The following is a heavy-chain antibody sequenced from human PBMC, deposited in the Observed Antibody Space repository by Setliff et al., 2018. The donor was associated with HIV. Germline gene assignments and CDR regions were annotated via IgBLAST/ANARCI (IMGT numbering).Heavy chain of an antibody. Sequence: GESLKISCAASGFTFSSYAMSWVRQAPGKGLEWVAVIWSDGSSKYYADSVQGRFTISRDKSRNTLFLQMNSLRPEDSALYYCARDGAPGPQPVGHLGLWGQATLVTVSS. CDR3: ARDGAPGPQPVGHLGL. CDR1: GFTFSSYA. V-gene: IGHV3-30*04. D-gene: IGHD2-2*01. CDR2: IWSDGSSK. J-gene: IGHJ4*02.